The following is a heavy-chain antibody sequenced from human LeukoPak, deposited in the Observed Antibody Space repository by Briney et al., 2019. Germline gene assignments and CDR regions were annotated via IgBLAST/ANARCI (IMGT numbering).Heavy chain of an antibody. D-gene: IGHD6-19*01. CDR2: IYYGATT. CDR3: ARGDGSGWSGGRNFPH. CDR1: GGSIGRYF. Sequence: KSSETLSLTCNVSGGSIGRYFRSWIRQPPGKTLEWIGYIYYGATTTYNPSFKSRVTISVDTPKNQVSLKLKSVTAADTAFYYCARGDGSGWSGGRNFPHWGQGTLVTVSS. V-gene: IGHV4-59*01. J-gene: IGHJ1*01.